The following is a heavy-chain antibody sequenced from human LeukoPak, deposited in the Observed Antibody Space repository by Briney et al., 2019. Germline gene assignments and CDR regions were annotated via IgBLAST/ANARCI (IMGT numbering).Heavy chain of an antibody. J-gene: IGHJ4*02. V-gene: IGHV3-21*04. D-gene: IGHD4/OR15-4a*01. Sequence: PGGSLRLSCAASGFTFNSYTVNWVRQVPGKGLEWVSSISSSSSYIYYSDSVKGRFTISRDNAKNSLYLQMNSLRAEDTAVYYCARRAGAYSHPYDYWGQGTLVTVSS. CDR2: ISSSSSYI. CDR1: GFTFNSYT. CDR3: ARRAGAYSHPYDY.